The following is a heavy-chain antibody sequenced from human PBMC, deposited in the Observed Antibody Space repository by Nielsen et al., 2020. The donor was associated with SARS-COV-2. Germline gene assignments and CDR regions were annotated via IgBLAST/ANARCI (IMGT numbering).Heavy chain of an antibody. CDR1: GYTFTSFA. J-gene: IGHJ4*02. CDR3: ARITPSSGWDY. D-gene: IGHD6-19*01. V-gene: IGHV1-3*01. CDR2: INAGNGNT. Sequence: ASVKVSCKTSGYTFTSFAIHWVRQAPGQSLEWMGWINAGNGNTKYSQKFQGRVTMTRDTSAYTAYMELSSLSSEDTAVYYCARITPSSGWDYWGQGTPVTVSS.